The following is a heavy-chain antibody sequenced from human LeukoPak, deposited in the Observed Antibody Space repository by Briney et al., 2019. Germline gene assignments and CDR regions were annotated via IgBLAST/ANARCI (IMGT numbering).Heavy chain of an antibody. CDR2: VSYTGGT. D-gene: IGHD2-8*02. CDR3: TRDLSGGILPY. V-gene: IGHV4-59*01. CDR1: GGSISNYY. J-gene: IGHJ4*02. Sequence: PSETLSPTCTVSGGSISNYYWSWIRQPPGKGLEWIGYVSYTGGTNYNPSLESRVTISVDTSKNQFSLKLSSVTAADTAVYYCTRDLSGGILPYWGQGTLVTVSS.